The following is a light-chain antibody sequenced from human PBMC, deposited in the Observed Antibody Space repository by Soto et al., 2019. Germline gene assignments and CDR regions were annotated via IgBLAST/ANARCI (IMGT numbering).Light chain of an antibody. V-gene: IGKV1-39*01. CDR2: AAS. CDR3: QQSLGISYT. Sequence: DIQMTQSPSALSASVGDRVTITCRASKTISTYLNWYQQKPGKAPKLLIYAASTLQSGVPSRFSGGGSGTDFTLPISSLQPELFATYFCQQSLGISYTFGQITRLEI. CDR1: KTISTY. J-gene: IGKJ2*01.